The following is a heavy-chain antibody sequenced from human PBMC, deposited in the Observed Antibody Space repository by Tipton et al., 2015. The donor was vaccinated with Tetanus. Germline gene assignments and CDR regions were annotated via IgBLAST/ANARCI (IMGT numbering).Heavy chain of an antibody. J-gene: IGHJ5*02. CDR2: IYFQGSP. V-gene: IGHV4-59*05. CDR1: GFTLSDYY. CDR3: ARHLYGYWFDP. D-gene: IGHD2/OR15-2a*01. Sequence: LRLSCAASGFTLSDYYMSWIRQAPGKGLEWIASIYFQGSPYYSPSLKSRLTIDVDTSQNLFSLTLTSVTAADTAVYFCARHLYGYWFDPWGQGTLVTVSS.